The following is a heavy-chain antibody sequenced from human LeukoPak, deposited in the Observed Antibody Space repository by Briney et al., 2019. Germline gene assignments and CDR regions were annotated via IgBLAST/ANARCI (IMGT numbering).Heavy chain of an antibody. CDR2: INPEGTTA. Sequence: GALRLSCAASGFTFSTYWMHWVRQAPGKGLVWASVINPEGTTATYADSVKGRFTISRDNAKNTLYLQMDSLRAEDTAIYYCVFFYTALKIPYWGQGGLVTVSS. D-gene: IGHD2-21*02. CDR3: VFFYTALKIPY. CDR1: GFTFSTYW. J-gene: IGHJ4*02. V-gene: IGHV3-74*01.